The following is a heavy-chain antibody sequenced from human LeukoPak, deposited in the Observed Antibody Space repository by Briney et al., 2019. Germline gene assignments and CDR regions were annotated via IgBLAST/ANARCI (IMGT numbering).Heavy chain of an antibody. J-gene: IGHJ4*02. V-gene: IGHV3-33*01. CDR1: GFTFGGYG. Sequence: PGRSLRLSCAGSGFTFGGYGMHWFRQTPVKGLEWVAVIAYDGSRAFYADSVKGRFTISRDNSKNTMSVQMDDMRAEDTALYYCTRYNNDHFDYWGQGTLVTVSS. CDR3: TRYNNDHFDY. D-gene: IGHD1-14*01. CDR2: IAYDGSRA.